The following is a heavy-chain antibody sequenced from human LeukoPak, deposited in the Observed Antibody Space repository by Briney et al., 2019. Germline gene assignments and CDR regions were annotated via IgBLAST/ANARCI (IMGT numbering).Heavy chain of an antibody. J-gene: IGHJ6*02. CDR2: IYYSGST. CDR1: GGSISSSSNY. D-gene: IGHD6-13*01. Sequence: KPSETLSLTCTVSGGSISSSSNYWGWIRQPPGKGLEWIGSIYYSGSTYYNPSLKSRVTISVDTSKNQFSLKLSSVTAADTAVYYCARDRVGIAAAGPYYYYGMDVWGQGTTVTVSS. CDR3: ARDRVGIAAAGPYYYYGMDV. V-gene: IGHV4-39*07.